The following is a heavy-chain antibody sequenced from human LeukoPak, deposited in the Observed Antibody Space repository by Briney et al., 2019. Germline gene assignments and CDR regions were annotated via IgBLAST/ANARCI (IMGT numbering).Heavy chain of an antibody. CDR3: ARSDSSGWYSAFDI. CDR2: ISYDGSNK. CDR1: GFTFSSYG. D-gene: IGHD6-19*01. Sequence: GGSLRLSCAASGFTFSSYGMHWVRQAPGKGLEWVAVISYDGSNKYYADSVKGRFTISRDNSKNTLYLEMNSLRAEDTAVYYCARSDSSGWYSAFDIWGQGTMVTVSS. V-gene: IGHV3-30*03. J-gene: IGHJ3*02.